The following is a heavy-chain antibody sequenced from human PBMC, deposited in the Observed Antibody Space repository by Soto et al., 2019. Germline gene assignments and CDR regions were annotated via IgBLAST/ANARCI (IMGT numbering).Heavy chain of an antibody. D-gene: IGHD4-4*01. CDR3: ASWRLQEHAYDI. CDR2: VYDTDET. CDR1: GLTVSGKKY. V-gene: IGHV3-53*01. Sequence: DVQLVESGGGLIQPGGSLRLSCAAFGLTVSGKKYMAWVRQAPGKWLEWVSGVYDTDETYYADSVKGRFTSSRDSSKIIVYLQMNSLRPDDTAVYYCASWRLQEHAYDIWGLGTTVTVSS. J-gene: IGHJ3*02.